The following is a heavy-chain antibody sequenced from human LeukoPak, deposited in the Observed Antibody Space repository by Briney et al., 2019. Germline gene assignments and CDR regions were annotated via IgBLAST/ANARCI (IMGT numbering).Heavy chain of an antibody. CDR3: ARLYSYGNQLDY. J-gene: IGHJ4*02. Sequence: ASVKVSCKASGGTFSSYAISWVRQAPGQGLEWMGGIIPIFGTANYAQKFQGRVTITADESTSTAYMELSSLRSEDTAVYYCARLYSYGNQLDYWGQGTLVTVSS. CDR2: IIPIFGTA. V-gene: IGHV1-69*13. D-gene: IGHD5-18*01. CDR1: GGTFSSYA.